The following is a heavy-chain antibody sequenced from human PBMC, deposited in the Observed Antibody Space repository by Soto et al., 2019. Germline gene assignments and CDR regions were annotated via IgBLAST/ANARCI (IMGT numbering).Heavy chain of an antibody. V-gene: IGHV3-11*05. Sequence: QVQLVESGGGLVRPGGSLRLSCEASGFTFRDYYMTWFRQAPGKGLEWLSYIDSSTKYTNYADSVKGRFTISRDNAKNSLYRQMNSLRANDTAVYYCAREYYYTMDVWGQGTRVTVSS. CDR1: GFTFRDYY. CDR2: IDSSTKYT. CDR3: AREYYYTMDV. J-gene: IGHJ6*02.